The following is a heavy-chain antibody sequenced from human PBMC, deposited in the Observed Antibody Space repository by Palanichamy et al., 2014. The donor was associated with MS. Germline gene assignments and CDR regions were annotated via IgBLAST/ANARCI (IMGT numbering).Heavy chain of an antibody. CDR1: GFSFSSYW. CDR2: INQDGSEK. CDR3: ARAPYTTGYYWHDY. Sequence: EVQLVESGGDLVQPGGSLSLSCAASGFSFSSYWMTWVRQAPGKGLEWVANINQDGSEKDYLDSVKGRFTISRDNAKNSLYLQMNSLGAEDSAVYFCARAPYTTGYYWHDYWGRGTLVTVSS. V-gene: IGHV3-7*01. D-gene: IGHD1-26*01. J-gene: IGHJ4*02.